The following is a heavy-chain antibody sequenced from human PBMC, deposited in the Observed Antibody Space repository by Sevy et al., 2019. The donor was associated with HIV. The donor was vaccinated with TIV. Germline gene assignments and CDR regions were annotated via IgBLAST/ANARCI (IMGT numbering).Heavy chain of an antibody. V-gene: IGHV3-30-3*01. CDR3: ARERDRQALNV. J-gene: IGHJ3*01. CDR1: GFTFGSYA. Sequence: GRSLRLSCAASGFTFGSYAMHWVRQAPGKGLEWLAFISYDGSRKYYADSVKGRFTISRDNSKNTLFMQVNSLRAEDTALYYCARERDRQALNVWGQGTMVTVSS. CDR2: ISYDGSRK.